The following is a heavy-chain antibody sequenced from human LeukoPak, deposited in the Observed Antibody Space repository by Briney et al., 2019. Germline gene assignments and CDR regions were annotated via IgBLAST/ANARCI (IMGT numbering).Heavy chain of an antibody. Sequence: SETLSLTCAVYGGSFSGYYWSWIRQPPGKGLEWIGEINHSGSTNYYPSLKSRVTISVDTSKNQFSLKLSSVTAADTAVYYCARVDVVVVADTIPCYYFDYWGQGTLVTVSS. CDR1: GGSFSGYY. D-gene: IGHD2-15*01. V-gene: IGHV4-34*01. J-gene: IGHJ4*02. CDR2: INHSGST. CDR3: ARVDVVVVADTIPCYYFDY.